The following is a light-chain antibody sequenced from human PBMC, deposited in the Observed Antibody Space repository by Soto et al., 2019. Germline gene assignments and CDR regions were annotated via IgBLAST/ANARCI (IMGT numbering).Light chain of an antibody. Sequence: IQMTQSPSTLSASVGDRVTITCRASQSSSSWLAWYQQKPGQAPKLLIYKASSLESGVPSRFSGSGSETEFTLTISSLQPYDCATYYCQQYNSRYTFGQGTKLEMK. CDR3: QQYNSRYT. CDR2: KAS. J-gene: IGKJ2*01. CDR1: QSSSSW. V-gene: IGKV1-5*03.